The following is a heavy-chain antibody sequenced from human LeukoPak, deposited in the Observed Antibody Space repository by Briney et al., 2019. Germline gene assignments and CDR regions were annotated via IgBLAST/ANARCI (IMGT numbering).Heavy chain of an antibody. CDR1: GGSISSGGYS. V-gene: IGHV4-30-4*07. CDR2: IYYSGST. D-gene: IGHD7-27*01. J-gene: IGHJ3*02. CDR3: ARANWGSGDAFDI. Sequence: SETLSLTCAVSGGSISSGGYSWSWIRQPPGKGMEWLGYIYYSGSTYYNPSLKSRVTISVDTSKNQFSLKLSSVTAADTAVYYCARANWGSGDAFDIWGQGTMVTVSS.